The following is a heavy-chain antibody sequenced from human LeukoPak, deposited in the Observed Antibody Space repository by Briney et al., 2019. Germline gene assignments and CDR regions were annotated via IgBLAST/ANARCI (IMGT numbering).Heavy chain of an antibody. Sequence: GGSLRLSCAASGFTFSSYWMSWVRQAPGKGLEWVANIKEDGSEKFHVGSVRGRFTISRDNAKNSLYLQMNSLRAEDTAVYYCARDVNQWLVRGYYYYMDVWGKGTTVTVSS. CDR2: IKEDGSEK. J-gene: IGHJ6*03. CDR3: ARDVNQWLVRGYYYYMDV. D-gene: IGHD6-19*01. V-gene: IGHV3-7*01. CDR1: GFTFSSYW.